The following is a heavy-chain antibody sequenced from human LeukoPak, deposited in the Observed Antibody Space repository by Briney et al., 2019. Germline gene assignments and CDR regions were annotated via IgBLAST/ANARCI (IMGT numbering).Heavy chain of an antibody. J-gene: IGHJ4*02. CDR1: GGSISSSDYY. V-gene: IGHV4-31*03. CDR3: ARDEIYCGTTSCSETYYVDY. D-gene: IGHD2-2*01. CDR2: IFYSGST. Sequence: SETLSLTCTVSGGSISSSDYYWTWIRQHPGKGLEWIGYIFYSGSTYYNPSLKSRVTISVDTSKNQFSLRLSSVTAADTAVYYCARDEIYCGTTSCSETYYVDYWGQGTLVTVSS.